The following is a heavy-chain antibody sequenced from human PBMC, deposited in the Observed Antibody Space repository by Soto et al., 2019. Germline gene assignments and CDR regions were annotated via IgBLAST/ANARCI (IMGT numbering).Heavy chain of an antibody. CDR2: ISGSGGST. V-gene: IGHV3-23*01. CDR1: GFTFSSYA. J-gene: IGHJ4*02. D-gene: IGHD3-10*01. CDR3: AKDRWFGESPHDY. Sequence: EVQLLESGGGLVQPGGSLRLSCAASGFTFSSYARSWVRQAPGKWLEWVSAISGSGGSTYYADSVKGRFTISRDNSKNTLYLQMNSLRAEDTAVYYCAKDRWFGESPHDYWGQGTLVTVSS.